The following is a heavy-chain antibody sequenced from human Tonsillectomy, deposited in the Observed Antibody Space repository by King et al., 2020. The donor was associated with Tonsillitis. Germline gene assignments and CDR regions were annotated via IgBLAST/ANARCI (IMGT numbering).Heavy chain of an antibody. CDR1: GFTFSTYG. CDR2: ISYDGSNK. Sequence: VQLVESGGGVVQPGRSLRLSCAASGFTFSTYGMHWVRQAPGKGLEWVAVISYDGSNKYYADSVKGRFTISRDNSKNTLYLQMNSLRAEDTAVYYCANDTAQGLVSYGMDVWGQGTTVTVSS. D-gene: IGHD6-19*01. J-gene: IGHJ6*02. CDR3: ANDTAQGLVSYGMDV. V-gene: IGHV3-30*18.